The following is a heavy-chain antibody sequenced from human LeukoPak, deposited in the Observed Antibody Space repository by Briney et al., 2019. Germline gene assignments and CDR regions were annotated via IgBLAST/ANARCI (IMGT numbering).Heavy chain of an antibody. V-gene: IGHV4-34*01. CDR2: ISHSGST. CDR1: GGSFSGYY. Sequence: PSETLSLTCAVYGGSFSGYYWSWIRQPPGKGLEWIGEISHSGSTNYSPSLKSRVTVSVDTSKNQFSLILSSVTAADTAVYYCAREGGFYRPLDYSGQGTLVTVSS. D-gene: IGHD6-25*01. CDR3: AREGGFYRPLDY. J-gene: IGHJ4*02.